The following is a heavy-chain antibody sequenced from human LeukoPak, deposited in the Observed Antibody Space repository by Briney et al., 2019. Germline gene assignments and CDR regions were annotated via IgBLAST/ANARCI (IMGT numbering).Heavy chain of an antibody. CDR1: GFTFSSYS. Sequence: GGSLRLAGAASGFTFSSYSMNWVRQAPGKGLEWVSSISSSSSYIYYADSVKGRFTISRDNAKNSLYLQMNSLRAEDTAVYCCARDHPLRFSDYWGQGTLVTVSS. J-gene: IGHJ4*02. D-gene: IGHD3-3*01. CDR2: ISSSSSYI. CDR3: ARDHPLRFSDY. V-gene: IGHV3-21*01.